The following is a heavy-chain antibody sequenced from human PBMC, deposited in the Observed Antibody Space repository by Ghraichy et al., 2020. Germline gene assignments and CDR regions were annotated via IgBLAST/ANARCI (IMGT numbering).Heavy chain of an antibody. CDR2: LYSGGSS. CDR1: GFIVGTKY. J-gene: IGHJ6*02. D-gene: IGHD1-1*01. V-gene: IGHV3-66*01. Sequence: GESLNISCAVSGFIVGTKYMSWVRQAPGKGLEWVSVLYSGGSSYYADSVKGRFIVARDNSKNTLYLQMSSLRPEDTAVYYCAREERSYGMDVWGQGTTVTVSS. CDR3: AREERSYGMDV.